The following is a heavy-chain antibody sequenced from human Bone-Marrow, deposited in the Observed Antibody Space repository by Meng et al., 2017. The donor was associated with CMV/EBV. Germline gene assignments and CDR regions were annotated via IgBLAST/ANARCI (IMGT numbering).Heavy chain of an antibody. CDR3: ARVISPAYDILTGYYMGVGFDYYGMDV. V-gene: IGHV4-59*01. CDR1: GGSISSYY. CDR2: IYYSGST. J-gene: IGHJ6*02. Sequence: GSLRLSCPVSGGSISSYYWSWIRQPPGKGLEWIGYIYYSGSTNYNPSLKSRVTISVDTSKNQFSLKLRSVTAADTAVYYCARVISPAYDILTGYYMGVGFDYYGMDVWGQGTTVTVSS. D-gene: IGHD3-9*01.